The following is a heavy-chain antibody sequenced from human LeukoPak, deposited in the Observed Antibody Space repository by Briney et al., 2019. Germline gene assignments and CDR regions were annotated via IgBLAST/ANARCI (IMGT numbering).Heavy chain of an antibody. D-gene: IGHD6-19*01. J-gene: IGHJ4*02. Sequence: ETLSLTCAVYGGSFSGYYWSWVRQAPGKGLEWVANIKQDGSEKHYVNSVKGRFTISRDNAKNSLYLQMNSLRAEDTAVYYCAREGPGQWLEPFDYWGQGTLVTVSS. CDR3: AREGPGQWLEPFDY. V-gene: IGHV3-7*03. CDR1: GGSFSGYY. CDR2: IKQDGSEK.